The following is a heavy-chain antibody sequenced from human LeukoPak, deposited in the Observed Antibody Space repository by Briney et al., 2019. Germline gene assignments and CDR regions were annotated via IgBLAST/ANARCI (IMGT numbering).Heavy chain of an antibody. CDR2: LGNSGEDT. CDR1: GFTFTSFS. CDR3: VKDRPCDICLPMDA. J-gene: IGHJ6*02. V-gene: IGHV3-23*01. Sequence: GGSLRLSCAASGFTFTSFSMSWVRQAPGKGPEWVSGLGNSGEDTYYADSVKGRFTISRDNSKDMVYLQMNSLRAEDTAIYYCVKDRPCDICLPMDAWGQGTTVTVSS. D-gene: IGHD2-21*02.